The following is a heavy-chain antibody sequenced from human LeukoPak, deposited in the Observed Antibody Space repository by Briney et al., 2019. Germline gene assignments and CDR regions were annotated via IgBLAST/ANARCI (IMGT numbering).Heavy chain of an antibody. D-gene: IGHD2-2*01. V-gene: IGHV3-30-3*01. CDR1: GFTLTNYA. CDR2: ISYAGTNK. CDR3: ARKVYHRFDY. Sequence: PGTSLRLSCVVSGFTLTNYALHWVRQAPGKGLEWVAVISYAGTNKYYADSVKGRFTISRDISKNTVYLHMDSLRDGDTAVYYCARKVYHRFDYWGQGTLVTVSS. J-gene: IGHJ4*02.